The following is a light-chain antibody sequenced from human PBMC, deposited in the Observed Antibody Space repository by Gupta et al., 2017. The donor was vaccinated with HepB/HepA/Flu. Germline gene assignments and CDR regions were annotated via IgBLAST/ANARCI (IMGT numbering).Light chain of an antibody. J-gene: IGKJ4*01. CDR1: QSLLHSNRYTY. Sequence: DVVMTQSPLSLPVTPGEPASISCRSSQSLLHSNRYTYLDWYLQKPGQSPQLLIYLTSHRASGVPDRFSGSGSGTDFTLKINRVEAEDVGIYYCRQGLQTPITFGGGTKVEIK. V-gene: IGKV2-28*01. CDR2: LTS. CDR3: RQGLQTPIT.